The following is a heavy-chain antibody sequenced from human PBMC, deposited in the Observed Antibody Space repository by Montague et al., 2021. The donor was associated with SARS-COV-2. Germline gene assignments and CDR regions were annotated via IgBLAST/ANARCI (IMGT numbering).Heavy chain of an antibody. CDR3: ARGSVGGYYFDY. CDR1: GFIFSSYG. D-gene: IGHD1-26*01. CDR2: IWYDGSNE. J-gene: IGHJ4*02. V-gene: IGHV3-33*01. Sequence: SLRLSCAASGFIFSSYGMHWVRQAPGTGLEWVSHIWYDGSNETYVDSVKGRFTISRDNFKNTLYLQMNSLRAEDTAIYYCARGSVGGYYFDYWGQGTLVTVSS.